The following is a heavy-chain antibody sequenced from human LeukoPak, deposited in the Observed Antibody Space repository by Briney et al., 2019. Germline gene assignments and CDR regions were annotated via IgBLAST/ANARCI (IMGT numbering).Heavy chain of an antibody. CDR3: AKWVRSPYWFDP. V-gene: IGHV3-23*01. CDR1: GFTFSSYA. CDR2: ISGGGGST. Sequence: GGSLRLSCTASGFTFSSYAMSWVRQAPGKGLDWVSAISGGGGSTYYADSVKGRFTVSRDNSKNTLYLQMNSLRAEDTAVYYCAKWVRSPYWFDPWGQGTLVTVSS. D-gene: IGHD2-15*01. J-gene: IGHJ5*02.